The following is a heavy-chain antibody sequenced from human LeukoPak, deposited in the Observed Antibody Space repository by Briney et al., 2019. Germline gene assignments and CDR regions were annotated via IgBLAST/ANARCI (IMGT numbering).Heavy chain of an antibody. V-gene: IGHV3-48*04. CDR3: ARGGVRGVSAFDI. D-gene: IGHD3-10*01. Sequence: GGSLRLSCAASGFTFSSYSMNWVRQAPGKGLEWVSCISSSGSTIYYADSVKGRFTISRDNAKNTLYLQMGSLRAEDMAVYYCARGGVRGVSAFDIWGQGTMVTVSS. CDR1: GFTFSSYS. CDR2: ISSSGSTI. J-gene: IGHJ3*02.